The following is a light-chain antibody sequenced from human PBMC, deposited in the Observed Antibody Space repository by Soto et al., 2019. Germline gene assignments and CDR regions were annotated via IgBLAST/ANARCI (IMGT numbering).Light chain of an antibody. J-gene: IGLJ1*01. CDR2: EGS. CDR3: CSYAGSSTYXV. CDR1: SSDVGSYNL. Sequence: QSVLTQPASVSGSPGQSITISCTGTSSDVGSYNLVSWYQQHPGKAPKLMIYEGSKRPSGVSNRFSGSKSGNTASLTISGLQAEDEADYYCCSYAGSSTYXVXGTG. V-gene: IGLV2-23*01.